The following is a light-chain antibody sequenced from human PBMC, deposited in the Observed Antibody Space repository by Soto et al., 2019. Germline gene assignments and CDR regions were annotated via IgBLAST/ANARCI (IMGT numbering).Light chain of an antibody. CDR3: SSHTRSSTYV. CDR2: EVN. J-gene: IGLJ1*01. CDR1: SSDVGAYNY. V-gene: IGLV2-14*01. Sequence: QSALTQPASVSGSPGQSITISCTGTSSDVGAYNYVSWYQQHPVKAPKLIIYEVNNRPSGVSNRFPGSKSGNTASLTISGLQAEDEADYYCSSHTRSSTYVFGTGTKVTVL.